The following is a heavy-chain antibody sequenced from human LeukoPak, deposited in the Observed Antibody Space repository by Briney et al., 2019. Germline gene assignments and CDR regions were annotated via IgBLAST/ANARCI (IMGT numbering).Heavy chain of an antibody. CDR2: MNTNSGNT. CDR1: GYTFTSYD. D-gene: IGHD3-9*01. V-gene: IGHV1-8*01. CDR3: ARSRDILTGYYYY. Sequence: GASVKVSCKASGYTFTSYDINWVRQATGQGLEWMGWMNTNSGNTGYAQKFQGRVTMTRNTSISTAYMELSSLRSEDTAVYYCARSRDILTGYYYYWGQGTLVTVSS. J-gene: IGHJ4*02.